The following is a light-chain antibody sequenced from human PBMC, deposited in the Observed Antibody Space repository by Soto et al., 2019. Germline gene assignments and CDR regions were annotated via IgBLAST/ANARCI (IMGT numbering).Light chain of an antibody. CDR3: SSYTNGNTHMV. CDR2: GDN. Sequence: QSVLTQPPSVSGAPGQRVSISCTGSTSNIGAPYDVHWYQHLPGTAPKLLIYGDNNRPSGVPDRFSGSKSGTSASLAITRLQAEDEADYYCSSYTNGNTHMVFGGGTKLTVL. CDR1: TSNIGAPYD. J-gene: IGLJ2*01. V-gene: IGLV1-40*01.